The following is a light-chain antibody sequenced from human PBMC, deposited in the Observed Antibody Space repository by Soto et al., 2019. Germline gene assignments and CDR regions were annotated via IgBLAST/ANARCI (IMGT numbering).Light chain of an antibody. CDR3: QQSYTTVYT. Sequence: DIQMTQSPSSLSASVGDRVTITCRASQTISANLNWYRQKLGKAPTLLIYDASTLQSGVPSRFSGLGSGTDFALTITSLQPDDSATYYCQQSYTTVYTFGQGTKVDI. J-gene: IGKJ2*01. CDR2: DAS. CDR1: QTISAN. V-gene: IGKV1-39*01.